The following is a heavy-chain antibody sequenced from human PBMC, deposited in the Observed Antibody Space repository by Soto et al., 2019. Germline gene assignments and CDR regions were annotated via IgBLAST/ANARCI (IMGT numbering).Heavy chain of an antibody. CDR1: GFTFSNYA. Sequence: PGRSLRLSCAASGFTFSNYAMGWVRQAPGKGLEWVSSISTSIDATYYADSVKGRFTISRDDSKNTLYLQMNSLRAEDTAVYYCAKDRTVAARNFDYWGQGTLVTVSS. D-gene: IGHD6-6*01. CDR2: ISTSIDAT. J-gene: IGHJ4*02. CDR3: AKDRTVAARNFDY. V-gene: IGHV3-23*01.